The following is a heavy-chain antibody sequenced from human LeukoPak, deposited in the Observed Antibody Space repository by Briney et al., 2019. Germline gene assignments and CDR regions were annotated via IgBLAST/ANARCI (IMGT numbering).Heavy chain of an antibody. V-gene: IGHV3-30*03. CDR3: ATEYDNLHDYFDY. J-gene: IGHJ4*02. Sequence: GGSLRLSCTASGFPFSGYGMHWVRQAPGKGPEWVAAISSDGSKKHYADSVKGRFSISRDKSKNTLYLQMNSLRPEDTAVYYCATEYDNLHDYFDYWGQGTLVIVSS. CDR2: ISSDGSKK. CDR1: GFPFSGYG. D-gene: IGHD1-1*01.